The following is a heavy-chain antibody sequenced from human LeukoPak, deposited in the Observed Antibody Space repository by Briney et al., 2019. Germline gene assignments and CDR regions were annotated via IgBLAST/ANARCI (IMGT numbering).Heavy chain of an antibody. CDR3: AKSDYYYYYMDV. CDR2: ISSSGSTI. CDR1: GFTFSSYE. J-gene: IGHJ6*03. V-gene: IGHV3-48*03. Sequence: GGSLRLSCAASGFTFSSYEMNWVRQAPGKGLEWVSYISSSGSTIYYADSVKGRFTISRDNAKNTLYLQMNSLRAEDTAVYYCAKSDYYYYYMDVWGKGTTVTVSS.